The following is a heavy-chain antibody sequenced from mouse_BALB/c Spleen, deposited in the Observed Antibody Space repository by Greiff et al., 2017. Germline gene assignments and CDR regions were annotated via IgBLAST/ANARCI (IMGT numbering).Heavy chain of an antibody. J-gene: IGHJ4*01. Sequence: VQLQQSGAELAKPGASVKMSCKASGYTFTSYWMHWVKQRPGQGLEWIGYINPSTGYTEYNQKFKDKATLTADKSSSTAYMQLSSLTSEDSAVYYCARRGLGAMDYWGQGTSVTVSS. D-gene: IGHD2-2*01. CDR3: ARRGLGAMDY. CDR2: INPSTGYT. CDR1: GYTFTSYW. V-gene: IGHV1-7*01.